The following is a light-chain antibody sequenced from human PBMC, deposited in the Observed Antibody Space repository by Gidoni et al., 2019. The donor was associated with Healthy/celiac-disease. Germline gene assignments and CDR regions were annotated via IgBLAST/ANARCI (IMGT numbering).Light chain of an antibody. CDR1: QSISSW. J-gene: IGKJ1*01. CDR3: QQYNTYSWT. Sequence: IQMTQSPSTLSASLGDRVTITFRSSQSISSWLAWYQQKPGKAPTLLIYKASRLESGVPSRFSGSGSWTEFTLTISSMQPDDFATYYCQQYNTYSWTFGQGTKVEIK. CDR2: KAS. V-gene: IGKV1-5*03.